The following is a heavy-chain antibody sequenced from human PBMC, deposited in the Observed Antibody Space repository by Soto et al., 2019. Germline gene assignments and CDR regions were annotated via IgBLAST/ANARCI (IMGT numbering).Heavy chain of an antibody. D-gene: IGHD6-19*01. J-gene: IGHJ4*02. CDR2: IIPILGIA. Sequence: GASVKVSCKASGGTFSSYTISWVRQAPGQGLEWMGRIIPILGIANYAQKFQGRVTITADKSTSTAYMELSSLRSEDTAVYYCARRRGYSSGYYFDYWGQGTLVTVSS. V-gene: IGHV1-69*02. CDR3: ARRRGYSSGYYFDY. CDR1: GGTFSSYT.